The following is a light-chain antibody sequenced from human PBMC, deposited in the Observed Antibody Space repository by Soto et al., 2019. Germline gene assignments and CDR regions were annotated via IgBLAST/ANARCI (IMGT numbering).Light chain of an antibody. CDR2: GAS. CDR3: QQYGSSPRT. CDR1: QSVSSSY. J-gene: IGKJ1*01. Sequence: EIVLTQSPGTLSLSPGERATLSCRASQSVSSSYLAWYQQKPDQAPRLLIYGASSRATGIPDRFSSSGSGTDFTLTISRLEPEDFAVYYCQQYGSSPRTFGQGTKVEIK. V-gene: IGKV3-20*01.